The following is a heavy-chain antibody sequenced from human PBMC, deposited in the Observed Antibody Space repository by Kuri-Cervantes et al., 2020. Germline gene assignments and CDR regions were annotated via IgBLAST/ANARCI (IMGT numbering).Heavy chain of an antibody. CDR1: GFTISSHW. CDR3: ARDKSTGWPLLDF. CDR2: IKQDGSAK. D-gene: IGHD6-19*01. Sequence: GESLKISCAASGFTISSHWISWVRQAPGKGPEWVANIKQDGSAKYYVDSVKGRFTISRDNAKNSLYLQMNSLRSEDTAVYYCARDKSTGWPLLDFWGQGTLVTVSS. V-gene: IGHV3-7*01. J-gene: IGHJ4*02.